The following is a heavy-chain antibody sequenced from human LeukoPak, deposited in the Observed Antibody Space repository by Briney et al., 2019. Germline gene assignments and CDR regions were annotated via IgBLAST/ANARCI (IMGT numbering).Heavy chain of an antibody. CDR2: IKQDGSEK. CDR1: GFTFSSYW. J-gene: IGHJ6*03. CDR3: ASFGLWFGELDYYYYVDV. D-gene: IGHD3-10*01. Sequence: GGSLRLSCAASGFTFSSYWMSWVRQAPGKGLEWVANIKQDGSEKYYVDSVKGRFTISRDNAKNSLYLQMNSLRAEDTAVYYCASFGLWFGELDYYYYVDVWGKGTTVTVSS. V-gene: IGHV3-7*01.